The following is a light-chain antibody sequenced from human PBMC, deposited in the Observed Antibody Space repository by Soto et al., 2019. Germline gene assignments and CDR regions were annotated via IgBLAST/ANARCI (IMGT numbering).Light chain of an antibody. CDR1: QSVSSSY. V-gene: IGKV3-20*01. J-gene: IGKJ1*01. CDR2: GAS. CDR3: QQYGNSPR. Sequence: EIVLTQSPGTLSLSPGERATLSCRASQSVSSSYLAWYQQQVGQAPRLLIYGASSRATGIPNRFSGRGSATDFTPTISRLAPEDFAVYYCQQYGNSPRFGQGTKVEIK.